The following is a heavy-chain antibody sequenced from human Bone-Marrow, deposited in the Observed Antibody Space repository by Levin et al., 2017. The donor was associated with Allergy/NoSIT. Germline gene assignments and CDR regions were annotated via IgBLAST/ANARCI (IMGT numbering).Heavy chain of an antibody. CDR1: GGSISNGNYY. J-gene: IGHJ4*02. CDR2: IYYSGTT. Sequence: PSETLSLTCTVSGGSISNGNYYWNWIRQHPGKGLEWIGNIYYSGTTSYNPSLKSRVTISVDTSKNQFSLKVISMTAADTAMYYCARVSSTDGGSNTRRWNFDYWGQGTLVAVSS. CDR3: ARVSSTDGGSNTRRWNFDY. V-gene: IGHV4-31*03. D-gene: IGHD2-2*01.